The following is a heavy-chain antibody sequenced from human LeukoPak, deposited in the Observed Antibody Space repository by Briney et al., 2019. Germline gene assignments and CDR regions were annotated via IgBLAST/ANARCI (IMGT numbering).Heavy chain of an antibody. V-gene: IGHV3-21*01. Sequence: GGSLRLSCAASGFTFSSFDMNWVRQAPGKGLEWVSAIGNSGPYIFYADSVKGRFTISRDNAKNSLYLQMNSLRAEDTAVYYCVRVSTEVRGVVYYYGMDVWGQGTTVPVSS. CDR1: GFTFSSFD. J-gene: IGHJ6*02. D-gene: IGHD3-10*01. CDR3: VRVSTEVRGVVYYYGMDV. CDR2: IGNSGPYI.